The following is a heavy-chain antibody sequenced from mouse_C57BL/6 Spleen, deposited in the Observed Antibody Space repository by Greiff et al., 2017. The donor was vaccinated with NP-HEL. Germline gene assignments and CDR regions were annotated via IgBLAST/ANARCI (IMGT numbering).Heavy chain of an antibody. Sequence: QVQLKQPGAELVKPGASVKLSCKASGYTFTSYWMHWVKQRPGQGLEWIGMIHPNSGSTNYNEKFKSKATLTVDKSSSTAYMQLSSLTSEDSAVYYCALGDDSYWYFEVWGTGTTVTVSS. CDR1: GYTFTSYW. CDR3: ALGDDSYWYFEV. V-gene: IGHV1-64*01. J-gene: IGHJ1*03. CDR2: IHPNSGST. D-gene: IGHD2-4*01.